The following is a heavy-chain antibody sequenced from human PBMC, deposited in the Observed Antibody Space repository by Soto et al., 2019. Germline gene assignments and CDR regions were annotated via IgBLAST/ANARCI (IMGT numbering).Heavy chain of an antibody. J-gene: IGHJ4*02. D-gene: IGHD6-19*01. CDR3: ARSVAVPGAHIDY. Sequence: LALTFSVPVGSISGSYWSWIRQSPGKGLEWLGYVYYTRSTNYSPSLRSRVSISVDTSKNEFSLRLSSVTAADTAVYFCARSVAVPGAHIDYWGQGTQVTVSS. CDR1: VGSISGSY. CDR2: VYYTRST. V-gene: IGHV4-59*01.